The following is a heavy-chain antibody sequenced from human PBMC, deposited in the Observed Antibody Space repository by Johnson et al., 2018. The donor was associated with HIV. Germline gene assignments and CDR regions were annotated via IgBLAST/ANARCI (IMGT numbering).Heavy chain of an antibody. Sequence: QMQLVESGGGVVQPGRSLRLSCAASHFTFSSYGLHWVRQAPGKGLEWVAGISFAATKKYYADSVKGRFTISRDNSKDALYLQMNSLRAEDTALYYCARDLRGYECEEWASDIWGQGTMVTVSS. V-gene: IGHV3-30*03. CDR2: ISFAATKK. CDR3: ARDLRGYECEEWASDI. CDR1: HFTFSSYG. D-gene: IGHD3-3*01. J-gene: IGHJ3*02.